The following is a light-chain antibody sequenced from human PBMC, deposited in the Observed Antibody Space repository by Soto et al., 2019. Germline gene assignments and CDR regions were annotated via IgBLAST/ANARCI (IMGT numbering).Light chain of an antibody. CDR3: QQYDILPIT. V-gene: IGKV1-33*01. CDR2: DAS. Sequence: DIQMTQSPSSLSASVGNRVTITCRASQSISTYLNWYQKKPGKAPNLLIYDASNLEIGVPSRFSGSGSGTHFTFTISSLQTEDIGTYYCQQYDILPITFGRGTRLEIK. J-gene: IGKJ5*01. CDR1: QSISTY.